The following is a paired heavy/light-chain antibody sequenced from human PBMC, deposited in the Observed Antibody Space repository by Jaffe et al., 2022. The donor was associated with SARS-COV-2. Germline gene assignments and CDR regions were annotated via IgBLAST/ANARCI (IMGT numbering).Light chain of an antibody. V-gene: IGKV3-11*01. CDR1: QSVSSY. J-gene: IGKJ4*01. CDR3: QHRAQWPLT. Sequence: EIVLTQSPATLSLSPGERATLSCRASQSVSSYLGWYQQKPGQAPRLLIYDASNRATGIPARFSGSGSGTDFTLTISSLEPEDFAVYYCQHRAQWPLTFGGGTKVEIK. CDR2: DAS.
Heavy chain of an antibody. V-gene: IGHV3-7*03. Sequence: EVHLVESGGGLVQPGGSLRLSCAASGFTFTNYWMSWVRQAPGKGLEWVANIKVDGSEEYYVDSVKGRFTISRDNAKTSLYLQMDSLRGEDTAVYYCARAVLPYVYFDFWGQGTLVTVSS. J-gene: IGHJ4*02. D-gene: IGHD1-26*01. CDR3: ARAVLPYVYFDF. CDR1: GFTFTNYW. CDR2: IKVDGSEE.